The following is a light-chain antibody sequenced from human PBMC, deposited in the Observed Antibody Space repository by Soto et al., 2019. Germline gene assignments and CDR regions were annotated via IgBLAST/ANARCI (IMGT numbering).Light chain of an antibody. V-gene: IGKV3-11*01. CDR3: QQRSNWPTWT. Sequence: EIVLTQSPGTLSLSPGERATLSCRASQSVSSYLAWYQQKPGQAPRLLIYDASNRATGIPARFSGSGSGTDFTLTISSLEPEDFAVYYCQQRSNWPTWTFGQGTKLDIK. CDR1: QSVSSY. CDR2: DAS. J-gene: IGKJ1*01.